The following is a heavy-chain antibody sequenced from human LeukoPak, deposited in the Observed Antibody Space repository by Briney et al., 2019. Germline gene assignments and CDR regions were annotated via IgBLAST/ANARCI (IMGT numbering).Heavy chain of an antibody. CDR1: GFAFSSYA. D-gene: IGHD6-13*01. CDR3: AKDLRVAAGIGYFDY. J-gene: IGHJ4*02. CDR2: ISSNGGST. V-gene: IGHV3-64*01. Sequence: PGGSLRLSCAASGFAFSSYAMHWVRQAPGKGLEYVSAISSNGGSTYYANSVKGRFTISRDNSKNTLYLQMGSLRAEDMAVYYCAKDLRVAAGIGYFDYWGQGTLVTVSS.